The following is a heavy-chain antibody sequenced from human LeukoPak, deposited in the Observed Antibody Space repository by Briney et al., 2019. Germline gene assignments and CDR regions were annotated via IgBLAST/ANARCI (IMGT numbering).Heavy chain of an antibody. CDR3: ASIIAAAGPIYYYYCMDV. Sequence: ASVKVSCTASGYTFTGYYMHWVRQAPGQGLGWMGWINPNSGGTNYAQKFQGRVTMTRETSISTAYMELSRLRSDDTAVYYCASIIAAAGPIYYYYCMDVWGQGTTVTVSS. D-gene: IGHD6-13*01. CDR2: INPNSGGT. J-gene: IGHJ6*02. CDR1: GYTFTGYY. V-gene: IGHV1-2*02.